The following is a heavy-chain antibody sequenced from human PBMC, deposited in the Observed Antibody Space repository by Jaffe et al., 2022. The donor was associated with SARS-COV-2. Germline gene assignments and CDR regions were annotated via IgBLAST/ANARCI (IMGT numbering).Heavy chain of an antibody. D-gene: IGHD6-19*01. Sequence: EVQLVDSGGGLVQPGGSLRLSCAASGFTFSSYWMHWVRQAPGKGLVWVSRISSDGSIITYADSVKGRFTISRDNAKNTLYLQMDSLRAEDTAVYYCGSSYRSGSRFDYWGQGNLVTVSS. J-gene: IGHJ4*02. CDR3: GSSYRSGSRFDY. CDR1: GFTFSSYW. V-gene: IGHV3-74*03. CDR2: ISSDGSII.